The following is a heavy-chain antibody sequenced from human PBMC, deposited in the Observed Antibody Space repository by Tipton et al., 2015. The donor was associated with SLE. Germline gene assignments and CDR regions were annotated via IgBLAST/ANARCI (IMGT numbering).Heavy chain of an antibody. V-gene: IGHV4-38-2*01. Sequence: LRLSCAASGFTFSDYYMSWIRQAPGKGLEWIGSIYYSGSTYYNPSLKSRVTISVDTSKNQFSLKLSSVTAADTAVYYCARLGAARYWYYFDFWGQGTLITVSS. CDR1: GFTFSDYY. D-gene: IGHD2-8*02. CDR2: IYYSGST. CDR3: ARLGAARYWYYFDF. J-gene: IGHJ4*02.